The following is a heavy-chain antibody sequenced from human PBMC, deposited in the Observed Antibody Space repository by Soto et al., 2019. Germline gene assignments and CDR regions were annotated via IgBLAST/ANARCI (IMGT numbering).Heavy chain of an antibody. D-gene: IGHD3-10*01. CDR3: ARAMVRGVISPIDY. Sequence: GGSLRLSCAASGFTFSSYSMNWVRQAPGKGLEWVSYISSVSSTIYYGDSVKGRFTISRDNAKNSLYLQMNGLRAEDTAMYYRARAMVRGVISPIDYWGQETLVTVSS. CDR1: GFTFSSYS. CDR2: ISSVSSTI. J-gene: IGHJ4*02. V-gene: IGHV3-48*01.